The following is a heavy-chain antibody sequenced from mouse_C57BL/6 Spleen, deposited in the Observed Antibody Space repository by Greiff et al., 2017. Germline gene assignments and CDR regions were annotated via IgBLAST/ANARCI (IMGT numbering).Heavy chain of an antibody. Sequence: EVKLMESGPELVKPGASVKISCKASGYSFTGYYMNWVKQSPEKSLEWIGEINPSTGGTTYNQKFKAKATLTVDKSSSTAYMQLKSLTSEDSAVXYCARGAWFAYWGQGTLVTVSA. CDR3: ARGAWFAY. V-gene: IGHV1-42*01. CDR1: GYSFTGYY. CDR2: INPSTGGT. J-gene: IGHJ3*01.